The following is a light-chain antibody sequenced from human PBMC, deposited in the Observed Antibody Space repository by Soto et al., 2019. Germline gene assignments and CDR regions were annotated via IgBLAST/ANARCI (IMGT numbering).Light chain of an antibody. Sequence: ERIMTQSPATLSVSPWESATLSCRASQSVSSNLAWYQQKPGQAPRLLIYGVSTRATGIPARFSGSGSGTDFTLSISRLEPEDFAVYYCQQYGSSGTFGQGTKVDIK. CDR3: QQYGSSGT. J-gene: IGKJ1*01. V-gene: IGKV3-15*01. CDR2: GVS. CDR1: QSVSSN.